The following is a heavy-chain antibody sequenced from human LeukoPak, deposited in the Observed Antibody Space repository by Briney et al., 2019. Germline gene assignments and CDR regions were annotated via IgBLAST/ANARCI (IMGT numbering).Heavy chain of an antibody. CDR3: AREVAFGGVIVTGY. CDR1: GFTFSSNY. CDR2: IYSGGST. D-gene: IGHD3-16*02. V-gene: IGHV3-66*01. J-gene: IGHJ4*02. Sequence: PGGSLRLSCAASGFTFSSNYMSWVRQAPGKGLEWGSVIYSGGSTYYSDSVKGRFTISRDNSKNTLYLQMNSLRAEDTAVYYCAREVAFGGVIVTGYWGQGTLVTVSS.